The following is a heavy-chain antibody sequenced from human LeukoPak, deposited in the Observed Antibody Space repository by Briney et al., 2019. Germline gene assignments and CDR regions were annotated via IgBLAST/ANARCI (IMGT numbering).Heavy chain of an antibody. Sequence: GGSLRLSCAASGFTFSSYSMNWVRQAPGKGLEWVSSISSSSSYIYYADSVKGRFTISRDYSKNTLYLRMNSLRAEDTAVYYCLTRSLVAVTGNYYMDVWGKGTTVTVSS. D-gene: IGHD6-19*01. CDR1: GFTFSSYS. V-gene: IGHV3-21*04. CDR3: LTRSLVAVTGNYYMDV. J-gene: IGHJ6*03. CDR2: ISSSSSYI.